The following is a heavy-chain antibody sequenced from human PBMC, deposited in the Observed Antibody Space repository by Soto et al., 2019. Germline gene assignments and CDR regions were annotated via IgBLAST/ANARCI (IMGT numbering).Heavy chain of an antibody. Sequence: QRLSCAASGFTFSNYWMYWARQAPGKGLVWVSRVNGDGSRTTYADSVKGRFTISRDNAKNTLYLQMNSLRAEDTAVYYCARGPDYYDCSDYYGYWGQGPLVTVSS. CDR1: GFTFSNYW. D-gene: IGHD3-22*01. J-gene: IGHJ4*02. CDR3: ARGPDYYDCSDYYGY. CDR2: VNGDGSRT. V-gene: IGHV3-74*01.